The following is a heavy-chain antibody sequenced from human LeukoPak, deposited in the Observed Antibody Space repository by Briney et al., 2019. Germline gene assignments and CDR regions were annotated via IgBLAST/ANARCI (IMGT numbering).Heavy chain of an antibody. CDR1: GGTLSSYT. Sequence: GASVKVSCKASGGTLSSYTISWVRQAPGQGLEWMGRIIPILGIANYAQKFQGRVTITADKSASTAYMELSSLRSEDTAVYYCARAPYDILTGYSLYYFDYWGQGTLVTVSS. CDR2: IIPILGIA. CDR3: ARAPYDILTGYSLYYFDY. D-gene: IGHD3-9*01. V-gene: IGHV1-69*02. J-gene: IGHJ4*02.